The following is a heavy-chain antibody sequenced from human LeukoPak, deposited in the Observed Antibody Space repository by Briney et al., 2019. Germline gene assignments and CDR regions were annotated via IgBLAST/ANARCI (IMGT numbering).Heavy chain of an antibody. V-gene: IGHV3-30*04. CDR3: ARDVVVVVAAIEGYFDY. CDR2: ISYDGSNK. J-gene: IGHJ4*02. CDR1: GFIRSNYA. D-gene: IGHD2-15*01. Sequence: GGSLRLSCASCGFIRSNYAMHGVRQAPGKGLERVAVISYDGSNKYYADSVNGRFTISRDNSKNALYLQMNSMRAEDTAVYYCARDVVVVVAAIEGYFDYWGQGTLVTVSS.